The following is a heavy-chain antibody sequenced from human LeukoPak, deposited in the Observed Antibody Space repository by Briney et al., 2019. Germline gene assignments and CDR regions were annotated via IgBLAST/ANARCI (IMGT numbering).Heavy chain of an antibody. CDR1: GYSISSGYY. CDR3: ARCGKGSGSYYNVDYYYYMDV. J-gene: IGHJ6*03. D-gene: IGHD3-10*01. V-gene: IGHV4-38-2*02. CDR2: IYHSGST. Sequence: SETLSLTCTVSGYSISSGYYWGWIRQSPGKGLEWIGSIYHSGSTNYNPSLKSRVTMSVDTSKNQFSLKLSSVTAADTAVYYCARCGKGSGSYYNVDYYYYMDVWGKGTTVTISS.